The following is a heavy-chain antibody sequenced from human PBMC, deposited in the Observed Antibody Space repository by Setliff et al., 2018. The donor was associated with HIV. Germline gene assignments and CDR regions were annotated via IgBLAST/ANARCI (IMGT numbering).Heavy chain of an antibody. CDR3: ARRRGRAATSWDLEV. D-gene: IGHD3-16*01. CDR2: MYYTGSS. J-gene: IGHJ2*01. V-gene: IGHV4-39*02. CDR1: GGSINSIDSY. Sequence: PSETLSLTCTVSGGSINSIDSYWAWIRQPPGKGLEWIASMYYTGSSYYSPSLKRRCTILIDMSGNNCSLEVSSVTAAEKAVYYCARRRGRAATSWDLEVGGRGIVVTVSS.